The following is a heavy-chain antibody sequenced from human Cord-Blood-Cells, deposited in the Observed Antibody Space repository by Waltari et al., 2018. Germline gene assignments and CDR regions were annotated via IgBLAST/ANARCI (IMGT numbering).Heavy chain of an antibody. Sequence: EVQLVESGGGLVQPGGYLRRSCAASGFTFSSYCMSWVRQAPGKGLEWVANRKQDGSEKYYVDSVKGRFTISRDNAKNSLYLQMNSLRAEDTAVYYCARDGNIPLDYWGQGTLVTVSS. J-gene: IGHJ4*02. D-gene: IGHD1-26*01. CDR3: ARDGNIPLDY. CDR1: GFTFSSYC. V-gene: IGHV3-7*01. CDR2: RKQDGSEK.